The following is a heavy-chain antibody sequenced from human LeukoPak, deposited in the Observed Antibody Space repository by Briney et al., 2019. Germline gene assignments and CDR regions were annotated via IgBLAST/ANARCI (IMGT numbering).Heavy chain of an antibody. CDR1: GFTFGDYA. CDR3: AKDAVAGTWLHY. V-gene: IGHV3-43*02. CDR2: IRGDGRTT. D-gene: IGHD6-19*01. Sequence: GGSLRLSCAASGFTFGDYAMHWVRQAPGKGLEWVSLIRGDGRTTSYAGSVKGRFTISRDNSKNSLYLQMSSLRGEDAAMYYCAKDAVAGTWLHYWGQGTLVTVSS. J-gene: IGHJ4*02.